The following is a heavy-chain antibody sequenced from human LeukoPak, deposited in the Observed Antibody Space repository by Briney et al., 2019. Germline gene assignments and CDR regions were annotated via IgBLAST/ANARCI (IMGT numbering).Heavy chain of an antibody. D-gene: IGHD3-22*01. CDR2: IYYSGST. V-gene: IGHV4-59*01. Sequence: PSETLSLTCAVYGGSFSGYYWSWIRQPPGKGLEWIGYIYYSGSTNYNPSLKSRVTISVDTSKNQFSLKLSSVTAADTAVYYCARVRRYYDSSGYYVFDYWGQGTLVTVSS. CDR1: GGSFSGYY. J-gene: IGHJ4*02. CDR3: ARVRRYYDSSGYYVFDY.